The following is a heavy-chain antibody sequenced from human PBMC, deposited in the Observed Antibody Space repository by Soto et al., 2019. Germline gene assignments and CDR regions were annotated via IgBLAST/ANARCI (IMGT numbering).Heavy chain of an antibody. CDR2: IRAYNGNT. V-gene: IGHV1-18*01. CDR3: ARGSNENYDFWSGPMDNWFDP. D-gene: IGHD3-3*01. Sequence: GASVKVSCTASGYTFTSNGIRWVRQAPRQGLEWVGWIRAYNGNTNYAQKLQGRVTMTTDTSTSTAYMELRSLRSDDTAVYYCARGSNENYDFWSGPMDNWFDPWGQGTLVTVSS. CDR1: GYTFTSNG. J-gene: IGHJ5*02.